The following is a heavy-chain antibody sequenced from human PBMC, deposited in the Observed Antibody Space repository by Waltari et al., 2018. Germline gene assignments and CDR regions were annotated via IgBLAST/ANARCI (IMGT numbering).Heavy chain of an antibody. J-gene: IGHJ4*02. CDR2: SGGSGTST. D-gene: IGHD6-19*01. CDR1: GFTFSSYA. V-gene: IGHV3-23*01. Sequence: VQLLESGGGLVQPGGSLRPSCAASGFTFSSYAMTWAREAPEKGLEWVSASGGSGTSTYYEDSVKGRFTISRDKSKNKLYLQMDSLRAEDTAVYYWAKRGSGWYEDYWGQGTLVTVSS. CDR3: AKRGSGWYEDY.